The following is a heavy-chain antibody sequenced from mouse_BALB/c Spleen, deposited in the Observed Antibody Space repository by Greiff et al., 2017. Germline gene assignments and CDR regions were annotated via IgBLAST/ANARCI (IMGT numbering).Heavy chain of an antibody. J-gene: IGHJ2*01. Sequence: EVMLVESGGGLVKPGGSLKLSCAASGFTFSSYAMSWVRQTPEKRLEWVATISSGGSYTYYPDSVKGRFTISRDNAKNTLYLQMSSLRSEDTAMYYCARLGRNYFDYWGQGTTLTVSS. CDR1: GFTFSSYA. CDR3: ARLGRNYFDY. D-gene: IGHD4-1*01. CDR2: ISSGGSYT. V-gene: IGHV5-9-1*01.